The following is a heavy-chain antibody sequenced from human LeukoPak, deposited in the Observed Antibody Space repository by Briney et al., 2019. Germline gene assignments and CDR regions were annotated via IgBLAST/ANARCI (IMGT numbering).Heavy chain of an antibody. D-gene: IGHD3-10*01. CDR2: IWYDGSNK. CDR1: GFTFSDYG. J-gene: IGHJ3*02. CDR3: AREQYDSDESPDT. V-gene: IGHV3-33*01. Sequence: GGSLTHTRAASGFTFSDYGTRWVRQAPGKGLEWVAVIWYDGSNKYYADSVKGRFTVSRDNSKNTLDMQMSSLRAEDTPVYYCAREQYDSDESPDTWGQGALVTVSA.